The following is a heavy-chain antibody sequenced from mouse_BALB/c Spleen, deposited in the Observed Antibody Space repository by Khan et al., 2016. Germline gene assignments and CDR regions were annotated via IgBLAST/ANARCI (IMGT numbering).Heavy chain of an antibody. CDR2: IWGGGGT. CDR1: GFSLTDYG. CDR3: AKSPVYDLYAMDY. J-gene: IGHJ4*01. D-gene: IGHD2-3*01. V-gene: IGHV2-6-5*01. Sequence: QVQLKQSGPGLVAPSQSLSITCTVSGFSLTDYGVSWIRQPPGKGLEWLGGIWGGGGTNYNSALKSRLSISKDNSKRQVFLKMNSLQTDDTATYYCAKSPVYDLYAMDYWGQGTSVTVSS.